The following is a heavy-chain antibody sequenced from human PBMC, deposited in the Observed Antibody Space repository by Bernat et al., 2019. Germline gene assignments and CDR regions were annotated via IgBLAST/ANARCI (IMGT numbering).Heavy chain of an antibody. CDR3: AILDTAMVKGFDY. CDR2: IIPILGIA. D-gene: IGHD5-18*01. J-gene: IGHJ4*02. V-gene: IGHV1-69*02. CDR1: GGTFSSYT. Sequence: QVQLVQSGAEVKKPGSSVKVSCKASGGTFSSYTISWVRQAPGHGLEWMGRIIPILGIANYAQKFHGRVTITADKSTSTAYMELSSLRSEDTAVYYCAILDTAMVKGFDYWGQGTLVTVSS.